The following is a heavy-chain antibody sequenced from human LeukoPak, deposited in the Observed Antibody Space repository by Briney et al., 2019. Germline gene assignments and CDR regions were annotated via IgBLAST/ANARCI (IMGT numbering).Heavy chain of an antibody. V-gene: IGHV1-46*01. CDR2: INPSGGST. J-gene: IGHJ5*02. CDR1: GYTFTSYY. CDR3: ARERPNRLVVVAATKYNWFDP. D-gene: IGHD2-15*01. Sequence: ASVKVSFKASGYTFTSYYMHWVRQAPGQGLEWMGIINPSGGSTSYAQKFQGRVTMTRDTSTSTVYMELSSLRSEDTAVYYCARERPNRLVVVAATKYNWFDPWGQGTLVTVSS.